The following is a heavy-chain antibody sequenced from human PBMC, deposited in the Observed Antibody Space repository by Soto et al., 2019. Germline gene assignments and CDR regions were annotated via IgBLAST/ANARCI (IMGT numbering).Heavy chain of an antibody. J-gene: IGHJ4*02. CDR2: IKSKTDGGTT. CDR3: ATGPSSGSYPPSDY. CDR1: GFTFSNAW. V-gene: IGHV3-15*01. D-gene: IGHD3-10*01. Sequence: GGSLRLSCAASGFTFSNAWMSWVRQAPGKGLEWVGRIKSKTDGGTTDYAAPVKGRFTISRDDSKNTLYLQMNSLKTEDTAVYYCATGPSSGSYPPSDYWGQGTLVTVSS.